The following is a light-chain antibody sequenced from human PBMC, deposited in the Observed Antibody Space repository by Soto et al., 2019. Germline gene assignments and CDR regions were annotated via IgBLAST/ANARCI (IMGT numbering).Light chain of an antibody. CDR2: EVS. Sequence: SVLTQPPSASGSPGQSVTISCTGTSSDIGAYNYVSWYQQRPGKAPKFMIYEVSKRPSGVPDRFSGSKSGNTASLTVSGLQAEDEADYYCSAYAGRYTFVFGTGTKVTVL. CDR3: SAYAGRYTFV. J-gene: IGLJ1*01. CDR1: SSDIGAYNY. V-gene: IGLV2-8*01.